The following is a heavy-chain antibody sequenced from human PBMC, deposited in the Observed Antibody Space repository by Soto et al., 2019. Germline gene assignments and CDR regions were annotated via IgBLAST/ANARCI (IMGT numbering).Heavy chain of an antibody. CDR1: GGSISSGGYY. Sequence: PSETLSLTCTVSGGSISSGGYYWSWIRQHPGKGLEWIGYIYYSGSTYYNPSLKSRVTISVDTSKNQFSLKLSSVTAADTAVYYCARTTSSWYDVWNPTFDYWGQGTLVTVSS. CDR2: IYYSGST. D-gene: IGHD6-13*01. CDR3: ARTTSSWYDVWNPTFDY. J-gene: IGHJ4*02. V-gene: IGHV4-31*03.